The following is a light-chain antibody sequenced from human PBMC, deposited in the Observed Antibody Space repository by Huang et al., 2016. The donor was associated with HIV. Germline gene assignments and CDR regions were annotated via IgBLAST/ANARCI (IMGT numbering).Light chain of an antibody. CDR2: AAS. V-gene: IGKV1-39*01. Sequence: DVQLTQSPSSLSASVGDRVTITCRASQSIASYLNWYQQKPGKVPKLLIYAASSLQSWVPSRFSGSGSGTDFTLTISSLQPEDFATYYCQQSYNTLTFGGGTKVEIK. CDR3: QQSYNTLT. CDR1: QSIASY. J-gene: IGKJ4*01.